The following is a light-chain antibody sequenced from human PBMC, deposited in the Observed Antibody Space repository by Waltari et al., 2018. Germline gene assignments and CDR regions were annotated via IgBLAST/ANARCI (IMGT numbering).Light chain of an antibody. CDR1: QSILYTSNDKNY. Sequence: DIVMTQSPDSLLVSLGERATISCNSSQSILYTSNDKNYLAWYQQKAGQPPRLLVHWASIRESGVPDRVRGSGSGTDFTLTISNLQPEDVAFYWCQQYFNSPIAFGQGTRLEIK. V-gene: IGKV4-1*01. CDR2: WAS. CDR3: QQYFNSPIA. J-gene: IGKJ5*01.